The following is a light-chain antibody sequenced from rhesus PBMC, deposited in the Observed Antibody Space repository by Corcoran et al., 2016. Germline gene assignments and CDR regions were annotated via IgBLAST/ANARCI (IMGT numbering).Light chain of an antibody. CDR1: QGISSY. J-gene: IGKJ2*01. Sequence: DIQMTQSPSSLSVSVGDTVTITCRASQGISSYLNWFQQKSGNAPKLLIYAPSILESGVPARFSGSGSWTEFTLTISSLQPEDFAAYYCLHHNSYPYSFGQGTKVEIK. V-gene: IGKV1-28*01. CDR2: APS. CDR3: LHHNSYPYS.